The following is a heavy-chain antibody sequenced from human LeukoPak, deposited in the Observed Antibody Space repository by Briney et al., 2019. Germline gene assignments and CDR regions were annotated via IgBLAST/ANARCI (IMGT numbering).Heavy chain of an antibody. CDR3: ARDRVWFDP. V-gene: IGHV1-24*01. J-gene: IGHJ5*02. CDR2: FDPENDER. CDR1: GHTLSELP. Sequence: ASVKVSCKVSGHTLSELPMYWVRQAPGEGLEWMGGFDPENDERIYAQKFRGRVTMTEDTSTSTAYMELRSLRSDDTAVYYCARDRVWFDPWGQGTLVTVSS.